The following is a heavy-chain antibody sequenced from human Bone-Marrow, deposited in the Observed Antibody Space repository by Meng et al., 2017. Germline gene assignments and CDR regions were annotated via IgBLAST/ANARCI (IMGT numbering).Heavy chain of an antibody. CDR1: GDSISSYY. V-gene: IGHV4-4*07. J-gene: IGHJ5*02. CDR2: IYTSGST. Sequence: QLRVECPVLVTPTVTLSLPCTLSGDSISSYYWRGSRQPAGKGLEWIGRIYTSGSTNYNPSLKSRVTMSVDTSKNQFSLKLSSVTAADTAVYYCARDLQQQLGWFDPWGQGTLVTVSS. CDR3: ARDLQQQLGWFDP. D-gene: IGHD6-13*01.